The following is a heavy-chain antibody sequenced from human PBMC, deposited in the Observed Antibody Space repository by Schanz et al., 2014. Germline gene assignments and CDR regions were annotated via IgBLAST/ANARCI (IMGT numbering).Heavy chain of an antibody. CDR2: TYYTGST. D-gene: IGHD5-12*01. CDR3: TRETSASGLPYDY. V-gene: IGHV4-61*05. J-gene: IGHJ4*02. Sequence: QLQLQESGPGLVKPSETLSLTCTVSGGSISSSSYFWGWIRQPPGKGLEWIGLTYYTGSTNCNPSLKSRVTISVDTSKNQFFLKLSSVTAADTAVYYCTRETSASGLPYDYWGQGTLVTVSS. CDR1: GGSISSSSYF.